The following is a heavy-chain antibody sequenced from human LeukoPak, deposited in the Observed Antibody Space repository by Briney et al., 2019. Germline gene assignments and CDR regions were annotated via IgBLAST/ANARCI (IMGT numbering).Heavy chain of an antibody. CDR3: AREGRARVFPY. V-gene: IGHV4-38-2*02. CDR2: IYHSGST. D-gene: IGHD2-15*01. Sequence: SETLSLTCTVSGYSISSGYYWGWIRQPPGKGLEWIGSIYHSGSTYYNPSLKSRVTISVDTSKNQFSLKLSSVTAADTAVYYCAREGRARVFPYWGQGTLVTVSS. CDR1: GYSISSGYY. J-gene: IGHJ4*02.